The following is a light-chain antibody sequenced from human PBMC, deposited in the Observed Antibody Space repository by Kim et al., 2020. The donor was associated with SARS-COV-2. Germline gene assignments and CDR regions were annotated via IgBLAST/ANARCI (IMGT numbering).Light chain of an antibody. Sequence: LSPGERATLSCRASQSVSTNYLAWYQQKPGQAPRLLIYAASSRATGIPDRFSGSGSGTDFILTISRLEPEDFAVYYCQQYGSSPYTFGQGTKLEI. V-gene: IGKV3-20*01. J-gene: IGKJ2*01. CDR3: QQYGSSPYT. CDR2: AAS. CDR1: QSVSTNY.